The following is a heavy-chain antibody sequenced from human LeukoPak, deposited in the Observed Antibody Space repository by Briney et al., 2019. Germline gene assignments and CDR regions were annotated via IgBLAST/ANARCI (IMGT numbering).Heavy chain of an antibody. CDR2: IIPIFGTA. J-gene: IGHJ6*03. D-gene: IGHD2-21*01. CDR1: GGTFSSYA. V-gene: IGHV1-69*05. Sequence: SVKVSCKASGGTFSSYAISWVRQAPGQGLEWMGGIIPIFGTANYAQKFQGRVTITTDESTSTAYMELSSLRSEDTAVYYCARGLRATPILWNYHYYMDVWGEGTTVTVSS. CDR3: ARGLRATPILWNYHYYMDV.